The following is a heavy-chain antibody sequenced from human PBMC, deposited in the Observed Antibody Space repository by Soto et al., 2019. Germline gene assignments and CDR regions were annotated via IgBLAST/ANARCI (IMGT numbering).Heavy chain of an antibody. V-gene: IGHV3-9*01. CDR2: ISWNSGSI. CDR3: AKDGGEWGYYYMDV. CDR1: GFTFDDYA. D-gene: IGHD2-8*01. Sequence: GGSLRLSCAASGFTFDDYAMHWVRQAPGKGLEWVSGISWNSGSIGYADSVKGRFTISRDNAKNSLYLQMNSLRAEDTALYYCAKDGGEWGYYYMDVWGKGTTVTVSS. J-gene: IGHJ6*03.